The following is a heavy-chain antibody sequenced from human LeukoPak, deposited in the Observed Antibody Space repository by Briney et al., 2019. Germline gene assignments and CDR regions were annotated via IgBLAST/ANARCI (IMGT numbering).Heavy chain of an antibody. V-gene: IGHV3-49*04. D-gene: IGHD6-13*01. CDR3: TRDVSSSWYEGADY. CDR2: IRRKPYGGTT. CDR1: GFSFGDHA. Sequence: GGSLRLXCTASGFSFGDHAMGWVRQAPGKGLEWVGFIRRKPYGGTTEYAASVKGRFTISRDDSKSIAYLQMNSLKTEDTAVYYCTRDVSSSWYEGADYWGQGTLVTVSS. J-gene: IGHJ4*02.